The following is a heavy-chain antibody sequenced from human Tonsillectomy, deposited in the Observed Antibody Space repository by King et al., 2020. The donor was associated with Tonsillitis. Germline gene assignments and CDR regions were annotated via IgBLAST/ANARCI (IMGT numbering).Heavy chain of an antibody. CDR2: INPNSVGT. D-gene: IGHD3-16*01. CDR1: GYTFTGYY. CDR3: ARDQNLVWGSHFDY. Sequence: QLVQSGAEVKKPGASVKVSCKASGYTFTGYYIHWVRQAPGQGLEWMGWINPNSVGTNYAQKFQGRVTMTRETSISTAYMELSRLRSDDTAVYYCARDQNLVWGSHFDYWGQGTLVTVSS. J-gene: IGHJ4*02. V-gene: IGHV1-2*02.